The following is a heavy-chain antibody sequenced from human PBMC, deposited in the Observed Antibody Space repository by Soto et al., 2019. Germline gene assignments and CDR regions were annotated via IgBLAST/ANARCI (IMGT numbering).Heavy chain of an antibody. V-gene: IGHV4-38-2*02. CDR3: ARDPVVVSIIDY. D-gene: IGHD3-3*01. J-gene: IGHJ4*02. Sequence: SETLSLTCAVSGSSISSGYYWGWIRQPPGKGLEWIGSIYHSGSTYYNPSLKSRVTISVDTSKNQFSLKLSSGTAEDAAVYYCARDPVVVSIIDYWGQGTLVTVSS. CDR2: IYHSGST. CDR1: GSSISSGYY.